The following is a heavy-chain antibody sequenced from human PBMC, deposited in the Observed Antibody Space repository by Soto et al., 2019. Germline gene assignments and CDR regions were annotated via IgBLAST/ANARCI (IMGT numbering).Heavy chain of an antibody. CDR2: IYYSGST. CDR3: ARSKKNYSYGYGSYYYGMDV. Sequence: SETLSLTCTVSGGSISSYYWSWIRQPPGKGLEWIGYIYYSGSTNYNPSLKSRVTISVDTSKNQFSLKLSSVTAADTAVYYCARSKKNYSYGYGSYYYGMDVWGQGTTVTVSS. V-gene: IGHV4-59*01. CDR1: GGSISSYY. D-gene: IGHD5-18*01. J-gene: IGHJ6*02.